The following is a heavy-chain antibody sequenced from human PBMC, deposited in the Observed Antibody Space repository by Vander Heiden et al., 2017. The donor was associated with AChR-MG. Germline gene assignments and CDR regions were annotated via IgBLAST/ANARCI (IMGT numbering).Heavy chain of an antibody. CDR2: ISYDGSNK. D-gene: IGHD6-19*01. J-gene: IGHJ4*02. Sequence: QVQLVESGGGVVQPGRSLRLSCAASGFTFRSYAMHWVRQAPGKGLEWVAVISYDGSNKYYADSVKGRFTISRDNSKNTLYLQMNSLRAEDTAVYYCARASGIAVAGIDYFDYWGQGTLVTVSS. CDR1: GFTFRSYA. CDR3: ARASGIAVAGIDYFDY. V-gene: IGHV3-30-3*01.